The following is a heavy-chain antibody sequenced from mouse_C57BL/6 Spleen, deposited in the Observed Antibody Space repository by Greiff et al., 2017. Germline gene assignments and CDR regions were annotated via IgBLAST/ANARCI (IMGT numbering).Heavy chain of an antibody. V-gene: IGHV6-3*01. J-gene: IGHJ2*01. D-gene: IGHD2-5*01. CDR2: IRLKSENYAT. CDR3: GYSNYEGDFDY. Sequence: EVQLVESGGGLVQPGGSMKLSCVASGFTFSNYWMKWVRQSPEKGLEWVAQIRLKSENYATHYAESVKGRFTISRDDSKSSVYLQMNNLRAEDTGIYYCGYSNYEGDFDYWGQGTTLTVSS. CDR1: GFTFSNYW.